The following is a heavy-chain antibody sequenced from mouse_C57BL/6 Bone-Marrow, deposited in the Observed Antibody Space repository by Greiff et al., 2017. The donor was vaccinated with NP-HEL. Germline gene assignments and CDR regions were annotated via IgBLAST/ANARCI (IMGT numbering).Heavy chain of an antibody. Sequence: QVQLKESGPGLVQPSQSLSITCTVSGFSLTSYGVHWVRQSPGKGLEWLGVIWSGGSTDYNAAFISRLSISKDNSKSQVFFKMNSLQADDTAIYYCARIYYGSSSYYAMDYWGQGTSVTVPS. CDR1: GFSLTSYG. CDR2: IWSGGST. V-gene: IGHV2-2*01. J-gene: IGHJ4*01. CDR3: ARIYYGSSSYYAMDY. D-gene: IGHD1-1*01.